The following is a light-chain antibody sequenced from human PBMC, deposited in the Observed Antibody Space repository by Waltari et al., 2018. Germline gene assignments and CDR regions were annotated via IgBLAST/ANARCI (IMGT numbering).Light chain of an antibody. CDR3: QVWDSSTADVV. CDR2: RDS. J-gene: IGLJ2*01. V-gene: IGLV3-9*01. CDR1: NIGSKN. Sequence: SYELTQPLSVSVALGQTARITCGGNNIGSKNVHWYQQKPGQAPGLVSYRDSNRPSGIPERSPGANSGKTATLTISRAQAGDEADYYCQVWDSSTADVVFGGGTKLTVL.